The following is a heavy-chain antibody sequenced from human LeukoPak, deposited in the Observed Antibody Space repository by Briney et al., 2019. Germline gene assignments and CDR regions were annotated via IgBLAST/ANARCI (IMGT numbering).Heavy chain of an antibody. D-gene: IGHD1-26*01. V-gene: IGHV4-34*01. CDR3: ASQGHHGKIVGTTLSYFYMDV. Sequence: PSETLSLICAVYGGSFSGYYWSWIRQPPGKGLGWIGEINHSGSTNYNPSLKSRVSISVDTSKNQFSLKLSSVTAADTAFYYCASQGHHGKIVGTTLSYFYMDVWGKGTTVTVSS. CDR2: INHSGST. CDR1: GGSFSGYY. J-gene: IGHJ6*03.